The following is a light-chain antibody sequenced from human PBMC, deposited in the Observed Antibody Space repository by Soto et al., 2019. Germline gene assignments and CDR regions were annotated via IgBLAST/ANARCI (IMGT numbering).Light chain of an antibody. Sequence: EIVMTQSPDTLSVSPGERVTLSCRASQSVSSDLAWYQQKPGQAPRLLIYGASTRATDIAARFSGSGSGTEFTLTISSLQSEDFAVYYCHQYNNWPPYTFGQGTKLDIK. V-gene: IGKV3-15*01. CDR1: QSVSSD. CDR3: HQYNNWPPYT. CDR2: GAS. J-gene: IGKJ2*01.